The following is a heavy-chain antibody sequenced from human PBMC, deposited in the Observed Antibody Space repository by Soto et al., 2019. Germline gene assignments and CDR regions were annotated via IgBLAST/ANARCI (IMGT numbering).Heavy chain of an antibody. V-gene: IGHV4-30-2*01. J-gene: IGHJ2*01. Sequence: SETLSLTCTVSGGSISSGNFSWTWIRQPPGKGLEWIAYTFHTGSTFYNSSLKPRVSISVDRSKNQFSLKLKSVTETDTAVYYCARVKVGDLFRFNWFFDLWGRGTLVTVS. CDR1: GGSISSGNFS. CDR3: ARVKVGDLFRFNWFFDL. CDR2: TFHTGST. D-gene: IGHD3-3*01.